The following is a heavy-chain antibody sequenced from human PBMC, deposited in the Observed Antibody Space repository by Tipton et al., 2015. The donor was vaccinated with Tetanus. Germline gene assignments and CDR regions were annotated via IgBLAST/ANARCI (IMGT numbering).Heavy chain of an antibody. D-gene: IGHD2-21*01. V-gene: IGHV4-4*07. CDR3: ARSIPAGPVWPYEH. Sequence: QVQLVQSGPEVKPSETLSLTCSVSGDSISSFYWSWIRQPAGKGLEWIGRVYTSGSTNYNPSLKSRVTMSVDTSKRQFSLRLTSVPAADTAVYYCARSIPAGPVWPYEHWGQGTLVTVSS. CDR2: VYTSGST. J-gene: IGHJ4*02. CDR1: GDSISSFY.